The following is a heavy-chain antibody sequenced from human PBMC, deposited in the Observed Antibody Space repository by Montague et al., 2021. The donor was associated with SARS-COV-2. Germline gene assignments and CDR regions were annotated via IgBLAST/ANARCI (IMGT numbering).Heavy chain of an antibody. CDR3: ARVSRSSWYGGSLGEALDY. V-gene: IGHV3-21*01. CDR2: TSSSSSYI. J-gene: IGHJ4*02. Sequence: SLRLSCAASGFTFSSYSMNWVRQAPGKGLEWVSSTSSSSSYIYYADSVKGRFTISRDNAKNSLYLQMNSLRAEDTAVYYCARVSRSSWYGGSLGEALDYWGQGTLVTVSS. CDR1: GFTFSSYS. D-gene: IGHD6-13*01.